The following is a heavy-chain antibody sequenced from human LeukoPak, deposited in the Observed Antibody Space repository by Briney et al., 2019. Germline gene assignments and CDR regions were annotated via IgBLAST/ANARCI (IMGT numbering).Heavy chain of an antibody. D-gene: IGHD2-2*01. V-gene: IGHV3-23*01. J-gene: IGHJ6*02. CDR3: ARDGISESTGDYYYGMDV. CDR1: GFTFSSYA. Sequence: GGSLRLSCAAPGFTFSSYAMSWVRQAPGKGLEWVSAISGSGGSTYYADSVKGRFTISRDNAKNSLYLQMNSLRAEDTAVYYCARDGISESTGDYYYGMDVWGQGTTVTVSS. CDR2: ISGSGGST.